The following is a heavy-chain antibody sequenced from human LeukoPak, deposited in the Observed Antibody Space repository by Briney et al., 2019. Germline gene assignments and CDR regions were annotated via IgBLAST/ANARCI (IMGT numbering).Heavy chain of an antibody. J-gene: IGHJ4*02. CDR1: GFIFSSFG. Sequence: GGPLRLSCAASGFIFSSFGMHWLPQAPGKALEGVAFLRYDGNNKYYADSVKGRFTISRDNSKSTLYLQMDSPRAEDTAVYYCAKDTAAAKYYFDYGVQGTLVTVSS. D-gene: IGHD6-13*01. CDR3: AKDTAAAKYYFDY. CDR2: LRYDGNNK. V-gene: IGHV3-30*02.